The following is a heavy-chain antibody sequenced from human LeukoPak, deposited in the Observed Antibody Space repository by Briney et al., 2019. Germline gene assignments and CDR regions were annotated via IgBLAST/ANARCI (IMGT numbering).Heavy chain of an antibody. CDR1: GFTFSYYA. J-gene: IGHJ3*02. CDR3: ARWVSTSYDAFDI. D-gene: IGHD6-6*01. CDR2: ISSDGGST. V-gene: IGHV3-64*01. Sequence: GGSLRLSCAASGFTFSYYAMHWVRQAPGKGLEYVSAISSDGGSTYYANSVKGRFTISRDNSKNMLYLQMGSLRAEDMAVYYCARWVSTSYDAFDIWGPGTMVTVSS.